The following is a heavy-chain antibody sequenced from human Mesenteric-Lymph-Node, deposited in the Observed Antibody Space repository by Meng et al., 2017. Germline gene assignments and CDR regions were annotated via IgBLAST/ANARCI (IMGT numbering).Heavy chain of an antibody. CDR1: GGSISSYY. J-gene: IGHJ4*02. Sequence: VHLHEAGPGPVTPSEPLSLTFTCSGGSISSYYWSWIRQPPGKGLEWIGHIYYSGSTNYNPSLKSRVTISVDTSKNQFSLKLSSVTATDTAVYYCARQSGYFDYWGQGTLVTVSS. CDR2: IYYSGST. D-gene: IGHD3-10*01. CDR3: ARQSGYFDY. V-gene: IGHV4-59*08.